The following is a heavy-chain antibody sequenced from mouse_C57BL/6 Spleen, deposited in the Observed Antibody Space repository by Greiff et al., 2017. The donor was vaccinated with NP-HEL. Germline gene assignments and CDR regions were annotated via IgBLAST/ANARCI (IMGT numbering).Heavy chain of an antibody. CDR2: INPGSGGT. CDR1: GYAFTNYL. V-gene: IGHV1-54*01. D-gene: IGHD1-1*01. J-gene: IGHJ4*01. CDR3: ARGNGSSWGYYAMDY. Sequence: QVQLQQSGAELVRPGTSVKVSCKASGYAFTNYLIEWVKQRPGQGLEWIGVINPGSGGTNYNEKFKGKATLTADKSSSTAYMQLSSLTSEDSAVYFCARGNGSSWGYYAMDYWGQGTSVTVSS.